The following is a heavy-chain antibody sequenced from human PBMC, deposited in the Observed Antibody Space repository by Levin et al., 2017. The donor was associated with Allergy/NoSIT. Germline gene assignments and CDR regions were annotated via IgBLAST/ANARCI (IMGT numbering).Heavy chain of an antibody. CDR1: GFTFRSYS. CDR2: ISSSSSYI. V-gene: IGHV3-21*01. Sequence: ASVKVSCAASGFTFRSYSMNWVRQAPGKGLEWVSTISSSSSYIYYAESVKGRFTISRDNAKNSVYLQMSSLRAEDTAVYYCSRDLSFGIPQGFDCWGQGTLVTVSS. D-gene: IGHD3-16*01. CDR3: SRDLSFGIPQGFDC. J-gene: IGHJ4*02.